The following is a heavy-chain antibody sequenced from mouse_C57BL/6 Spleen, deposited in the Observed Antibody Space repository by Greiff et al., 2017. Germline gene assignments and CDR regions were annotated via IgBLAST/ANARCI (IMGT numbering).Heavy chain of an antibody. Sequence: VQLQQSGPVLVKPGASVKMSCKASGYTFTDYYMNWVKQSHGKSLEWIGVINPYNGGTSYNQKFKGKATLTVDKSSSTAYMELNSLTSEDSAVYYCARDYSNYYFDYWGQGTTLTVSA. CDR3: ARDYSNYYFDY. V-gene: IGHV1-19*01. CDR1: GYTFTDYY. D-gene: IGHD2-5*01. CDR2: INPYNGGT. J-gene: IGHJ2*01.